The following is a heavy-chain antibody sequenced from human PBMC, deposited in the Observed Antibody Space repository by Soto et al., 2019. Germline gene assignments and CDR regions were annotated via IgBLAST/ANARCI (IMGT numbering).Heavy chain of an antibody. Sequence: DAQLVESGGGLVQPGRSLRLSCAGSGFIFDDFAIHWVRQAPGKGLEWFSGISWNSDSIGYTESVKGRFTISRDNTKNALYLRMNSLRVEDTALYYCTKVGALDAFLSGPLNFHLWGPATLVTVSS. CDR1: GFIFDDFA. CDR3: TKVGALDAFLSGPLNFHL. CDR2: ISWNSDSI. J-gene: IGHJ4*02. V-gene: IGHV3-9*01. D-gene: IGHD3-3*01.